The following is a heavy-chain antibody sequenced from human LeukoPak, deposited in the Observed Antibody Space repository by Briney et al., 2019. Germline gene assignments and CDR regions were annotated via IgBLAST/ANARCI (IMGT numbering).Heavy chain of an antibody. CDR3: ARGENNYGYYYFDY. J-gene: IGHJ4*02. D-gene: IGHD5-18*01. Sequence: GGSLRLSCAASGFTFSSYSMNWVRQAPGKGLEWVSSISSSSSYIYYADSVKGRFTISRGNAKNSLYLQMNSLRAEDTAVYYCARGENNYGYYYFDYWGQGTLVTVSS. CDR2: ISSSSSYI. V-gene: IGHV3-21*01. CDR1: GFTFSSYS.